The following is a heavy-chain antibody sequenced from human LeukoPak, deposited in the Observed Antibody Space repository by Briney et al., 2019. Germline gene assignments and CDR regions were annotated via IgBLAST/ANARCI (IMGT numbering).Heavy chain of an antibody. Sequence: SETLSLTCAVYGGSFSGYYWSWIRQPPGKGLEWIGEINHSGSTNYNPSLKSRVTISVDTSKNQSSLKLSSVTAADTAVYYCARGPSLYYGSGSYYSPGIDYWGQGTLVTVSS. CDR3: ARGPSLYYGSGSYYSPGIDY. CDR1: GGSFSGYY. V-gene: IGHV4-34*01. D-gene: IGHD3-10*01. CDR2: INHSGST. J-gene: IGHJ4*02.